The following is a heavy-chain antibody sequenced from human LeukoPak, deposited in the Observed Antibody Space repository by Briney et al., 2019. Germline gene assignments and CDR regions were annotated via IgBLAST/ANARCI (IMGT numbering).Heavy chain of an antibody. D-gene: IGHD6-19*01. CDR3: ARGGTSGGAPDYYYYMDV. CDR1: GFTFSSYW. J-gene: IGHJ6*03. V-gene: IGHV3-74*03. Sequence: GGSLRLSCAASGFTFSSYWMHWVRQTPGKGLVWVSRINSDGSITTYADSVKGRFTISRDNAKNTLYVQMNSLRAEDTGVYYCARGGTSGGAPDYYYYMDVWGKGTTVTISS. CDR2: INSDGSIT.